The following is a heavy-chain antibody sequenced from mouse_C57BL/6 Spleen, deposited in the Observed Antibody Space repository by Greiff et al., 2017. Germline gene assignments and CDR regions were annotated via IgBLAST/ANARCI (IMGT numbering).Heavy chain of an antibody. J-gene: IGHJ4*01. D-gene: IGHD2-4*01. Sequence: QVQLQQSGAELVRPGTSVKVSCKASGYAFTNYLIEWVKQRPGQGLEWIGVINPGSGGTNDNEKFKGKATLTADKSSSTDYMQLRSLTSDDSAVDFCARPYDYDDYAMDYWGQGTSVTVSS. CDR1: GYAFTNYL. CDR2: INPGSGGT. CDR3: ARPYDYDDYAMDY. V-gene: IGHV1-54*01.